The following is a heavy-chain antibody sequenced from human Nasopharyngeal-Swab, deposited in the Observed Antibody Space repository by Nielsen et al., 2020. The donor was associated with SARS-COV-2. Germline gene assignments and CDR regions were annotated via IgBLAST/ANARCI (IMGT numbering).Heavy chain of an antibody. D-gene: IGHD6-19*01. CDR3: ARVVAVAGTRRYFDY. V-gene: IGHV4-39*01. Sequence: WILQPPGKGLEWIGSIYYSGSTYYNPSLKSRVTISVDTSKNQFSLKLSSVTAADTAVYYCARVVAVAGTRRYFDYWGQGTLVTVSS. CDR2: IYYSGST. J-gene: IGHJ4*02.